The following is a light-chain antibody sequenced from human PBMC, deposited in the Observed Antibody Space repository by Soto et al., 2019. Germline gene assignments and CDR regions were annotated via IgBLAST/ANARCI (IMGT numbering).Light chain of an antibody. CDR1: QSVGSGY. J-gene: IGKJ2*01. CDR3: QQYGSSPYS. V-gene: IGKV3-20*01. Sequence: EIVLTQSPGTLSLSPGERATLSCRASQSVGSGYLAWYQQKPGQAPRFLIYGASSRATGVPDRFSGSGSVTDFTLNISGLEPEAFAVYFCQQYGSSPYSFGQGTKLAIK. CDR2: GAS.